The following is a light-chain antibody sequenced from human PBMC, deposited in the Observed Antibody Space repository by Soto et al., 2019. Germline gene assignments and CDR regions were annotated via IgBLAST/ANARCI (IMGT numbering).Light chain of an antibody. J-gene: IGKJ1*01. Sequence: EIVLTQSPGTLSLSPGERATLSCRASQSVSSSYLAWYQQKPGQAPRLLIYGASSRATGIPDRFSGSGSGLDFTLTISSLEPEDVAVYYCQQYGSSPQTFGQGTKVDIK. CDR2: GAS. V-gene: IGKV3-20*01. CDR1: QSVSSSY. CDR3: QQYGSSPQT.